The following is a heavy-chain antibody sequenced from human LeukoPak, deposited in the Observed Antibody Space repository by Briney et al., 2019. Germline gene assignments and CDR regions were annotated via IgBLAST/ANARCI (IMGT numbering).Heavy chain of an antibody. J-gene: IGHJ4*02. CDR3: ATRWGGLDY. V-gene: IGHV1-24*01. Sequence: ASVKVSCTVSGYTLTELSMHWVRQAPGKGLEWMGGFDPEDGETIYAQKVQGRVTMTGDTSTDTAYMELSSLRSEDTAVYYCATRWGGLDYWGQGTLVTVSS. CDR1: GYTLTELS. D-gene: IGHD3-10*01. CDR2: FDPEDGET.